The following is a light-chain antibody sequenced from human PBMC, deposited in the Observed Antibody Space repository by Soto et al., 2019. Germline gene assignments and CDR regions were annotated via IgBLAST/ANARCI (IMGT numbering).Light chain of an antibody. CDR1: PSVTNY. Sequence: PGERATLSCTASPSVTNYLAWYQQKPGQPPRLLIYGAFNRAAGIPARFSGSGSGTDFTLTISSLEPEDSAVYYCQQRNIWPPVTFGQGTDWRL. CDR3: QQRNIWPPVT. V-gene: IGKV3-11*01. CDR2: GAF. J-gene: IGKJ5*01.